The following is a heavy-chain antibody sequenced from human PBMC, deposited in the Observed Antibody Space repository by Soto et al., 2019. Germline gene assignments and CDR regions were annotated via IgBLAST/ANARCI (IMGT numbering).Heavy chain of an antibody. Sequence: QVQLQESGPGLVKPSQTLSLTCTVSGGSISSGGSYWSWIRQSPGKGLEWIGYIYYSGTTYYNPSLESRVSISLDTSKNQFSLKLSSVTAADTAIYYCAGGHCFSSSCSYLDLWGRGTLVTVSS. V-gene: IGHV4-31*03. CDR3: AGGHCFSSSCSYLDL. CDR1: GGSISSGGSY. D-gene: IGHD2-2*01. CDR2: IYYSGTT. J-gene: IGHJ2*01.